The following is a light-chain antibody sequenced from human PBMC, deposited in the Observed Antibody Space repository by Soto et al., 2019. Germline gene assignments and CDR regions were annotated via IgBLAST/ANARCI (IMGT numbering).Light chain of an antibody. J-gene: IGKJ3*01. CDR1: QGIRNL. V-gene: IGKV1-27*01. Sequence: DIQMTQSPTSLSASVGDRVTITCQASQGIRNLVAWYQQKPGKAPKLLIYAASTLQSGVPSRFSVSGSGTDFTLTINCLQPEDVATYSCQKYSSVPVFGPGTKVEIK. CDR2: AAS. CDR3: QKYSSVPV.